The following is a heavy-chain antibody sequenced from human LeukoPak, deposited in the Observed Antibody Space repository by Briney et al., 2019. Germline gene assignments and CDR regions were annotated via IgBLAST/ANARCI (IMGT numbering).Heavy chain of an antibody. CDR3: ARVDCSSTSCYDRTFDY. D-gene: IGHD2-2*01. CDR1: GYTFTSYD. CDR2: MNPNSGNT. Sequence: GASVKVSCKASGYTFTSYDINWVRQATGQGLEWMGWMNPNSGNTGYAQKFQGRVTMTRNTSISTAYMELSSLRSEDTAVYYCARVDCSSTSCYDRTFDYWGQGTLVTVSS. J-gene: IGHJ4*02. V-gene: IGHV1-8*02.